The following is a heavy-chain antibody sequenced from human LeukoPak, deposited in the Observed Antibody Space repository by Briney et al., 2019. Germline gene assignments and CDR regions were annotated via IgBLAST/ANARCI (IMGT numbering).Heavy chain of an antibody. CDR2: IDHSGST. D-gene: IGHD6-6*01. J-gene: IGHJ4*02. V-gene: IGHV4-34*01. Sequence: SETLSLTCAVYNGAFSGYYWSWIRQPPGKGLEWIGEIDHSGSTNYNPSLKSRVSISVDTSKNQFSLKVISVTAADTAVYYCARGTEYWGQGTLVTVSS. CDR3: ARGTEY. CDR1: NGAFSGYY.